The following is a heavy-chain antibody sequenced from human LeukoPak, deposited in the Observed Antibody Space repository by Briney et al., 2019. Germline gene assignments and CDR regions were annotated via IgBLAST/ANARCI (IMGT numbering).Heavy chain of an antibody. CDR2: ISGSGGST. D-gene: IGHD3-10*01. CDR1: EFTFRSYA. Sequence: GGSLRLSCAASEFTFRSYAMTWVRQAPGKGLEWVSGISGSGGSTYYADSVKGPFTSSRDNSKNRLYLQMSSLRGEDTAVYYCARRPRGNYLDTFDYWGEGNLVTVSS. CDR3: ARRPRGNYLDTFDY. V-gene: IGHV3-23*01. J-gene: IGHJ4*02.